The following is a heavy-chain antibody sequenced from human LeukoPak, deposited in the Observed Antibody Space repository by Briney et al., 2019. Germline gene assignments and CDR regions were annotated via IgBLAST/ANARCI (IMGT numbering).Heavy chain of an antibody. Sequence: PGGSLRFSCAASGFTFSSYSMNWVRQAPGKGLEWVSSISSSSSYIYYADSVKGRFTISRDNAKNSLYLQMNSLRAEDTAVYYCAREGSSIAAATNWFDPWGQGTLVTVSS. V-gene: IGHV3-21*01. CDR1: GFTFSSYS. D-gene: IGHD6-13*01. CDR2: ISSSSSYI. CDR3: AREGSSIAAATNWFDP. J-gene: IGHJ5*02.